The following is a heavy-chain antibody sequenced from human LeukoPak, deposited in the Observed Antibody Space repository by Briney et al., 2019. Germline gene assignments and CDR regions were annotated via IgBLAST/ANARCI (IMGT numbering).Heavy chain of an antibody. Sequence: SETLPLTCAVSAASISNYYWSWIRQAPGKGLEWIGYISTSGSTNYNPSLKSRVSISLDTSKNRFSLNLNFVTAADTAVYYCASPRSGYRYTFDYWGQGALVTVSS. CDR2: ISTSGST. J-gene: IGHJ4*02. D-gene: IGHD3-22*01. CDR3: ASPRSGYRYTFDY. V-gene: IGHV4-4*09. CDR1: AASISNYY.